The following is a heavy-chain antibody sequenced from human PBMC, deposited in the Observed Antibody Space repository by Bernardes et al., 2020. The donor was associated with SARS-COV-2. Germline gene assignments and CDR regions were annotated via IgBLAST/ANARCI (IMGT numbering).Heavy chain of an antibody. Sequence: SETLSLTCTVSGGSISNYYWSWIRQPAGKGLEWIGRIYTSGSTNYNPSLKSRVTMSVDTSKNQFSLNVSSVTAADTAVYYCARAGGITIFGVVIIQGMDVWGQGTTVTVSS. V-gene: IGHV4-4*07. CDR3: ARAGGITIFGVVIIQGMDV. D-gene: IGHD3-3*01. CDR1: GGSISNYY. J-gene: IGHJ6*02. CDR2: IYTSGST.